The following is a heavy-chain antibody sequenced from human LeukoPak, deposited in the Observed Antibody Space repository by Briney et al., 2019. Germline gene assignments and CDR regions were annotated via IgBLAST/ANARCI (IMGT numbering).Heavy chain of an antibody. J-gene: IGHJ5*01. CDR1: GFTFSTYW. CDR2: LKQDGSEE. CDR3: TRGNEWLDS. D-gene: IGHD1-1*01. V-gene: IGHV3-7*04. Sequence: GGSLRLSCAASGFTFSTYWMTWVRQAPGKGLEWVANLKQDGSEEYYVDSVKGRFTISTDNAKNSLYLQMNSLRVEDTAVYYCTRGNEWLDSWGQGTLVTVSS.